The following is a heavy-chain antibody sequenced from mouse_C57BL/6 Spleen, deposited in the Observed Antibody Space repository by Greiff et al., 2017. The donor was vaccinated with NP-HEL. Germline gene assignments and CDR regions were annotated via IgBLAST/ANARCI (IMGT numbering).Heavy chain of an antibody. CDR1: GYAFSSSW. CDR3: ARDYGSRNFDY. J-gene: IGHJ2*01. V-gene: IGHV1-82*01. D-gene: IGHD1-1*01. Sequence: VKLLESGPELVKPGASVKISCKASGYAFSSSWMNWVKQRPGKGLEWIGRIYPGDGDTNYNGKFKGKATLTADKSSSTAYMQLSSLTSEDSAVYFCARDYGSRNFDYWGQGTTLTVSS. CDR2: IYPGDGDT.